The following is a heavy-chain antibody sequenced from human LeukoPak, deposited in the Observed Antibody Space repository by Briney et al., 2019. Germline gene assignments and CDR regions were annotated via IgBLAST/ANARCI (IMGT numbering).Heavy chain of an antibody. CDR3: AKVATGKKAQDAFDI. CDR2: ISGSGGST. V-gene: IGHV3-23*01. Sequence: GGSLILSCAASGFTFSSYAMSWVRQAPGKGLEWVSAISGSGGSTYYADSVKGRSTISRDNSKNTLHLQMNSLRAEDMAVYYCAKVATGKKAQDAFDIWGQGTMVTVSS. CDR1: GFTFSSYA. D-gene: IGHD1-1*01. J-gene: IGHJ3*02.